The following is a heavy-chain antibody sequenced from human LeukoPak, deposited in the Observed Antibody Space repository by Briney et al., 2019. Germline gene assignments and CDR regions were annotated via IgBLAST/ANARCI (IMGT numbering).Heavy chain of an antibody. D-gene: IGHD6-19*01. CDR3: ARGAAVACTLDY. Sequence: GSSVKVSCKASGGTFSSYAISWVRQAPGQGVEWMGGIIPIFGTANYAQKYQSRVTITTDESTSTAYMELSSLRSDDTTVYCCARGAAVACTLDYWGQGTLVTVST. J-gene: IGHJ4*02. CDR1: GGTFSSYA. CDR2: IIPIFGTA. V-gene: IGHV1-69*05.